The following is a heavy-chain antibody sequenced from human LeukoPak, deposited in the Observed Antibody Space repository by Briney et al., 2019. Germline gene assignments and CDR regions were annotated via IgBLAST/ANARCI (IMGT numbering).Heavy chain of an antibody. Sequence: GGSLRLPCAASGFTFSSYAMHWVRQAPGKGLEWVAVISYDGSNKYYADSVKGRFTISRDNSKNTLYLQMNSLRAEDTAVYYCASIAVAGLSSRWGQGTLVTVSS. J-gene: IGHJ4*02. V-gene: IGHV3-30-3*01. CDR2: ISYDGSNK. CDR3: ASIAVAGLSSR. CDR1: GFTFSSYA. D-gene: IGHD6-19*01.